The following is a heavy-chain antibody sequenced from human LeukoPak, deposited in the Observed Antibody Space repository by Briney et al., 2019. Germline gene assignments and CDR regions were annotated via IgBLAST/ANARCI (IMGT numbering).Heavy chain of an antibody. V-gene: IGHV6-1*01. Sequence: SQTLSLTCAISGDSVSSNSVTWNWIRQSPSRGLEWLGRTYYRSTWYNDYAVSVRDRITVNPDTSKNQFSPHLNSVTPEDTAVYYCARRLTQYDCFDPWGQGILVTVSS. D-gene: IGHD2-2*01. CDR2: TYYRSTWYN. CDR3: ARRLTQYDCFDP. J-gene: IGHJ5*02. CDR1: GDSVSSNSVT.